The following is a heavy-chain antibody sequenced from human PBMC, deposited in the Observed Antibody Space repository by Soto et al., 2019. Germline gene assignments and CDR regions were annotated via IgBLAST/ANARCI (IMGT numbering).Heavy chain of an antibody. J-gene: IGHJ4*02. V-gene: IGHV3-30*18. D-gene: IGHD6-19*01. CDR3: AKAISGWFYDY. Sequence: QVQLVESGGGVVQPGRSLRLSCAASGFTFSSYGMHWVRQAPGKGLEWVAVISFDGSNNYYADSMKGRFTISRDNSKDPLYLQMNSLSAEAPAVYYCAKAISGWFYDYWGQGTLVTVSS. CDR2: ISFDGSNN. CDR1: GFTFSSYG.